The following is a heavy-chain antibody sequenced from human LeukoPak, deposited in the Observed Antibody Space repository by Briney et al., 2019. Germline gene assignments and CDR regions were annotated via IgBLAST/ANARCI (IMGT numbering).Heavy chain of an antibody. V-gene: IGHV4-34*01. D-gene: IGHD6-13*01. CDR2: INHSGST. J-gene: IGHJ6*03. CDR1: GGSFSGYY. Sequence: PSETLSLTCAVYGGSFSGYYWSWIRQPPGRGLEWIGEINHSGSTNYNPSLKSRVTISVDTSKNQFSLKLSSVTAADTAVYYCARGGQQLAERGYYYYYYYMDVWGKGTTVTVSS. CDR3: ARGGQQLAERGYYYYYYYMDV.